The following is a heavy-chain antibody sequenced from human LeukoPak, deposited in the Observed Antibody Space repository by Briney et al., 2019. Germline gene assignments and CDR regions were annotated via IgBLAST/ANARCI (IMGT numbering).Heavy chain of an antibody. J-gene: IGHJ4*02. CDR3: ARTRITMVRGPGVGGGY. CDR2: IYHSGST. V-gene: IGHV4-38-2*01. CDR1: GYSISSGYY. Sequence: SETLSLTCAVSGYSISSGYYWGWIRQPPGKGLEWIGSIYHSGSTYYNPSLKSRVTISVDTSKNQFSLKLSSLTAADTAVYYCARTRITMVRGPGVGGGYWGRGTLVTVSS. D-gene: IGHD3-10*01.